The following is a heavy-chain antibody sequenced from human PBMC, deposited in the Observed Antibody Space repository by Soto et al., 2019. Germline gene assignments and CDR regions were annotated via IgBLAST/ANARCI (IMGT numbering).Heavy chain of an antibody. D-gene: IGHD3-3*01. J-gene: IGHJ6*02. V-gene: IGHV4-39*01. CDR2: IYYSGSI. Sequence: PSETQSLTCTVSGASISTSSYYWGWIRQPPGKGLECIGSIYYSGSIYYNPYLKIQVTITVDTSKNQFSLRLSSVTAADTAVYYCARHFVVYDFCACMDVWGQGTTVTVSS. CDR3: ARHFVVYDFCACMDV. CDR1: GASISTSSYY.